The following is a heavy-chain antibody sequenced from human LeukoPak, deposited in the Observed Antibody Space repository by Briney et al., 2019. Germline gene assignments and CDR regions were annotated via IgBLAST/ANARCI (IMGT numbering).Heavy chain of an antibody. V-gene: IGHV3-53*01. J-gene: IGHJ4*02. CDR3: ARDIGGIFDS. Sequence: GGSLRLSCAASGFTVSSNFMSWVRQAPGKGLEWVSVIYSGGDAYYADSVKGRFTISRDNSKNTLYLQMNSLRAEDTAVYYCARDIGGIFDSWGQGTLVTVSS. CDR2: IYSGGDA. D-gene: IGHD1-26*01. CDR1: GFTVSSNF.